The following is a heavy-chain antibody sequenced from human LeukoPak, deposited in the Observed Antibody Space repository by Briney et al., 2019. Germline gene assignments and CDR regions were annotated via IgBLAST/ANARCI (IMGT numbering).Heavy chain of an antibody. J-gene: IGHJ1*01. Sequence: GGSLRLSCAASGFTFSTYAMSWVRQAPGKGLEWVSGISGSGGSTYYADSVKGRFTISRDNSKNTLYLQMNSLRAEDMAVYYCAKEAYGSGSAEYFQHWGQGTLVTVSS. CDR3: AKEAYGSGSAEYFQH. CDR2: ISGSGGST. CDR1: GFTFSTYA. V-gene: IGHV3-23*01. D-gene: IGHD3-10*01.